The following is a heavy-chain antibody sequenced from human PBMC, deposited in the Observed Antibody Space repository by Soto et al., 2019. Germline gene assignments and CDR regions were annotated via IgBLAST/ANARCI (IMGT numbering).Heavy chain of an antibody. CDR3: ARGVTTVTYNDD. CDR1: GGSISSYY. V-gene: IGHV4-59*12. D-gene: IGHD4-17*01. J-gene: IGHJ4*02. Sequence: SETLSLTCTVSGGSISSYYWSWIRQPPGKGLEWIGYIYYSGSTYYNPSLKSRVTISVDTSKNQFSLKLSSVTAADTAVYYCARGVTTVTYNDDWGQGTLVTVSS. CDR2: IYYSGST.